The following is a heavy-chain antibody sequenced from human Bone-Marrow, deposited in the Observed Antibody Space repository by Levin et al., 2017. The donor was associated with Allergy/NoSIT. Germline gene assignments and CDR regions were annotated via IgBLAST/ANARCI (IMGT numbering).Heavy chain of an antibody. CDR2: ISGSGTIT. V-gene: IGHV3-23*01. D-gene: IGHD6-19*01. J-gene: IGHJ4*02. CDR1: GFTFSSYA. CDR3: AKEGLAVAGYYLDS. Sequence: PGGSLRLSCAASGFTFSSYAMSWVRQAPGKGLEWVSSISGSGTITHYAESVKGRFTISRDISKNMLHLQMNSLRAEDTAIYFCAKEGLAVAGYYLDSWGQGTLVTVSS.